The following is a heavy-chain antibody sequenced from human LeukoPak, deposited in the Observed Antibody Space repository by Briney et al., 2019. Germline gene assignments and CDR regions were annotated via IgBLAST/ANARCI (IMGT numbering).Heavy chain of an antibody. CDR1: GGSIRSYY. CDR3: ARGIGGSYYNI. CDR2: IYSSGST. D-gene: IGHD1-26*01. Sequence: SETLSLTCTVSGGSIRSYYWSWIRQPPGKGLEWMGYIYSSGSTYYNPSLKSRVTMSVDTSKNQFSLDLSSVTAADTALYFCARGIGGSYYNIWGQGTMVTVSS. J-gene: IGHJ3*02. V-gene: IGHV4-59*08.